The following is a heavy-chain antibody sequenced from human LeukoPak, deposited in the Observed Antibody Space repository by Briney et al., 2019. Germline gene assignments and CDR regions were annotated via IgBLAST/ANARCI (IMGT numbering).Heavy chain of an antibody. Sequence: SETLSLTCTVSDDSITIYYWSWIRQPPRKGLEWIGSIYHNGNTYYNPSLKSRVTISVDTSKNEFSLKLSSVTAADTAVYYCARAYHSSWYLNWFDPWGQGTLVTVSS. D-gene: IGHD6-13*01. CDR1: DDSITIYY. CDR3: ARAYHSSWYLNWFDP. J-gene: IGHJ5*02. CDR2: IYHNGNT. V-gene: IGHV4-38-2*02.